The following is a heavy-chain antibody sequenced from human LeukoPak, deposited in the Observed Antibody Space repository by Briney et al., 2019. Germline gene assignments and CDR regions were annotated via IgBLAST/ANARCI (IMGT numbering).Heavy chain of an antibody. CDR1: GFTFSSYA. D-gene: IGHD6-13*01. V-gene: IGHV3-30*04. CDR2: ISYDGSNK. Sequence: GGSLRLSCAASGFTFSSYAMHWVRQAPGKGLEWVAVISYDGSNKYYADSVKGRFTISRDNSKNTLYLQMNSLRAEDTAVYYCVKDPSSSWYGFGDFDYWGQGTLVTVSS. J-gene: IGHJ4*02. CDR3: VKDPSSSWYGFGDFDY.